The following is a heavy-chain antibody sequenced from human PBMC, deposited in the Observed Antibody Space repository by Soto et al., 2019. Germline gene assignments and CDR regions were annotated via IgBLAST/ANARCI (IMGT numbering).Heavy chain of an antibody. J-gene: IGHJ4*02. CDR3: AKESLNGYFDY. CDR1: GFTFSSYA. V-gene: IGHV3-23*01. CDR2: ISASGGDT. D-gene: IGHD2-8*01. Sequence: GGSLRLFCAASGFTFSSYAMGWVRQAPGKGLEWVSAISASGGDTYYADSVKGRFTISRDNSKNTLFLQMNSLRAEDTAVYYCAKESLNGYFDYWGQGTLVTVSS.